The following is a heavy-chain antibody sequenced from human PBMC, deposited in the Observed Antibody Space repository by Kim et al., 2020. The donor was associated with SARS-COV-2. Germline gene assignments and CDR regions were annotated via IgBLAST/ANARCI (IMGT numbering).Heavy chain of an antibody. Sequence: SETLSLTCAVSGGSISSCGYSWSWIRQPPGKGLEWIGYIYHSGSTYYNPSLKSRVTISVDRSKNQFSLKLSSVTAADTAVYYCARVSSYGSGSSFDYWGQGTLVTVSS. D-gene: IGHD3-10*01. CDR1: GGSISSCGYS. V-gene: IGHV4-30-2*01. CDR2: IYHSGST. CDR3: ARVSSYGSGSSFDY. J-gene: IGHJ4*02.